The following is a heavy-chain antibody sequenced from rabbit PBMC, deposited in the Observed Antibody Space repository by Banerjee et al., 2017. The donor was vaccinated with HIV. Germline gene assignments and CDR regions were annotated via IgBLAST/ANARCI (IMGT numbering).Heavy chain of an antibody. CDR1: GFDLSSGYW. J-gene: IGHJ4*01. CDR2: IGTGGGSA. D-gene: IGHD8-1*01. CDR3: ARGKYNDGTNYDG. V-gene: IGHV1S40*01. Sequence: QSLEESGGDLVKPGASLTLTCTASGFDLSSGYWMCWVRQAPGKGLEWIGCIGTGGGSAYDASWAKGRFTNTRSTSRNTVTLQLSSLTAADTATYFCARGKYNDGTNYDGWGQGTLVTVS.